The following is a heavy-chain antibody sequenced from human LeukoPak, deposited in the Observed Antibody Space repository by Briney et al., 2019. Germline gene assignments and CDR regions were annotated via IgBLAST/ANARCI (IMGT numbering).Heavy chain of an antibody. Sequence: TSETLSLTCTVSGGSIGGNYCSWIRQPPGQGLEWIAYIHSSGYTNYNPSLKSRVTISVDTSNNQFSLKVTSVTAADTAMYYCTKRQGPTSGSYDYFDPWGQGALVSVSS. V-gene: IGHV4-4*09. J-gene: IGHJ5*02. CDR3: TKRQGPTSGSYDYFDP. CDR1: GGSIGGNY. CDR2: IHSSGYT. D-gene: IGHD1-26*01.